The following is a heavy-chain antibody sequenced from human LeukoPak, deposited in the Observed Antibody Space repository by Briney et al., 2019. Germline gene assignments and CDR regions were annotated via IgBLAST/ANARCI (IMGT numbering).Heavy chain of an antibody. J-gene: IGHJ6*03. CDR3: VRWYGGSGLENYYYYMDV. D-gene: IGHD3-10*01. Sequence: GGSLRLSCAASGFTFSSYGMSWVRQAPGKGLEWVSAISGSGGSTYYADSVKGGFTISRDNSKNTLYLQMNSLRAEDTAVYYCVRWYGGSGLENYYYYMDVWGKGTTVTISS. V-gene: IGHV3-23*01. CDR2: ISGSGGST. CDR1: GFTFSSYG.